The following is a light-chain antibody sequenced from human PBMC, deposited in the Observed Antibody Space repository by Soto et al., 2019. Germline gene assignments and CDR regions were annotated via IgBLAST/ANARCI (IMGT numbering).Light chain of an antibody. CDR3: LQYGSSLWT. CDR2: GAS. Sequence: EIVLTQSPGTLSLSPGERATLSCRASQSVRSSFFAWYQQKPGQAPRLLIYGASSRATGIPDRFSGSGSGTDFTLTISKLGPEDFAVYYCLQYGSSLWTFGQGNKVEIK. J-gene: IGKJ1*01. V-gene: IGKV3-20*01. CDR1: QSVRSSF.